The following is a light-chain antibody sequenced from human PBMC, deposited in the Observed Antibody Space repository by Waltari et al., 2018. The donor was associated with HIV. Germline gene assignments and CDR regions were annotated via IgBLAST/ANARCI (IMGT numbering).Light chain of an antibody. CDR1: NIGSRS. CDR3: QLYHGATDQVV. Sequence: SYVLTQPPSVSLAPGETATITCRGDNIGSRSVHWYQQKPGQATVVVIYYDGDRASVIPVRCSGANSGNTATLTISRVEAGDEADYFCQLYHGATDQVVFGGGTKLTVL. V-gene: IGLV3-21*04. J-gene: IGLJ2*01. CDR2: YDG.